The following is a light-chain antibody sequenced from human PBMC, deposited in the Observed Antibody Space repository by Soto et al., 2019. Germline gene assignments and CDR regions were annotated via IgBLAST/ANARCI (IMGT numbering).Light chain of an antibody. J-gene: IGLJ2*01. CDR3: SSYTSTSTLKV. CDR2: EVS. V-gene: IGLV2-14*03. CDR1: SRDVGGYNY. Sequence: QSVLAQPASMSGSPGQSITISCTGTSRDVGGYNYVSWYQQHPGKAPKLVIYEVSDRPSGVSIRFSGSKSGNTASLTISGLQAEDEADYFCSSYTSTSTLKVFGGGTKLTVL.